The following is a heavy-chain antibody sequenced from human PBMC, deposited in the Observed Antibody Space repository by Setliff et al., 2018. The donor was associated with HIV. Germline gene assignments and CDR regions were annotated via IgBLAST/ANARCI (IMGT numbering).Heavy chain of an antibody. CDR2: IYHSGGT. CDR1: GYSISCGYY. V-gene: IGHV4-38-2*01. D-gene: IGHD3-3*01. CDR3: ARVPFTTGFDY. J-gene: IGHJ4*02. Sequence: SETLSLTCAVSGYSISCGYYWGWIRQPPGRGLEWIGNIYHSGGTHYNPSLRSRVTISVDTSKNHFSLKLSSVTAADTAVFYCARVPFTTGFDYWGQGILVTVSS.